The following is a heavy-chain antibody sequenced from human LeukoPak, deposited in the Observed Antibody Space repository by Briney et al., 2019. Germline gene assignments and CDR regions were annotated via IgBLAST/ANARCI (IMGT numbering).Heavy chain of an antibody. D-gene: IGHD1-1*01. CDR2: IYYSGST. CDR3: ASLINWNRDY. Sequence: PSETLSLTCTVSGGPISSYYWSWIRQPPGKGLEWIGYIYYSGSTNYNPSLKSRVTISVDTSKNQFSLKLSSVTAADTAVYYCASLINWNRDYWGQGTLVTVSS. J-gene: IGHJ4*02. CDR1: GGPISSYY. V-gene: IGHV4-59*01.